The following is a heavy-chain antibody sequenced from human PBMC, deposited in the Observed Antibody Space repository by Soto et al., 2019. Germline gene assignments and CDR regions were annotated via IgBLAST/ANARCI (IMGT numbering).Heavy chain of an antibody. V-gene: IGHV3-33*01. J-gene: IGHJ5*02. Sequence: QVQLVESGGGVVQPGRSLRLSCAASGFTFSSYGMHWVRQAPGKGLEWVAVIWYDGGEKYYADSVKGRFTISRDNSKNTLYLQMNSLIAEDTAVYYCARYVSSRYNNWIDPWGQGTLVTVSS. D-gene: IGHD6-13*01. CDR1: GFTFSSYG. CDR2: IWYDGGEK. CDR3: ARYVSSRYNNWIDP.